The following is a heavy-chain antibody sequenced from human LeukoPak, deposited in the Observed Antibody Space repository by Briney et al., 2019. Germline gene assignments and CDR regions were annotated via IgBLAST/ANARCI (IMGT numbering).Heavy chain of an antibody. CDR2: IRGSGGST. Sequence: PGGSLRLSCAASGFTFSSYAMNWVRQAPGKGLEWVSTIRGSGGSTYYADSVEGRFTISRDNSKNTLSLQMNRLRAEDTAVYYCAKDQWWFGELHAFDIWGQGTMVTVSS. J-gene: IGHJ3*02. CDR1: GFTFSSYA. CDR3: AKDQWWFGELHAFDI. V-gene: IGHV3-23*01. D-gene: IGHD3-10*01.